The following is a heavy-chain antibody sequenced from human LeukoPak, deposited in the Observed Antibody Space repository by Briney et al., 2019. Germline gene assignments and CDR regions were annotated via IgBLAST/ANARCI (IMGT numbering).Heavy chain of an antibody. D-gene: IGHD1-1*01. CDR1: GGPISSYY. J-gene: IGHJ3*02. CDR2: IYYSGST. V-gene: IGHV4-59*01. CDR3: ARAENVHSAFDI. Sequence: SETLSLTCTVSGGPISSYYWSWIRQPPGKGLEWIGYIYYSGSTNYNPSLKSRVTISVDTSKNQFSLKLSSVTAADTAVYYCARAENVHSAFDIWGQGTMVTVSS.